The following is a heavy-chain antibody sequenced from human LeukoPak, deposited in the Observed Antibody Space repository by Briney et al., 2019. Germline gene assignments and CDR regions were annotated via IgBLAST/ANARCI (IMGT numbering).Heavy chain of an antibody. D-gene: IGHD1-1*01. CDR2: ISNNGGST. CDR3: ARTQYSTGTPSI. CDR1: GFTFSSYV. J-gene: IGHJ3*02. V-gene: IGHV3-64*01. Sequence: GGSLRLSCAASGFTFSSYVMYWVRQAPGKGLEYVSAISNNGGSTYYANSVKGRFTISRDNSRNTLYLQMGSLRAEDMAVYYCARTQYSTGTPSIWGQGTLVPV.